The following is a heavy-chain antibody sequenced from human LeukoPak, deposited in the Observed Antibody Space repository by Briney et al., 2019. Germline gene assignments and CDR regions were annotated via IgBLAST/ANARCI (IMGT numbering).Heavy chain of an antibody. CDR2: MRFDGINK. V-gene: IGHV3-30*02. CDR3: AKDHRSTTGVYYFDY. Sequence: GGSLRLSCAASGFTFSTYGMHWVRQAPGKGLEWVAFMRFDGINKYYADSVKGRVTISRDNSKNTLYLQMNSLRAEDTAVYYCAKDHRSTTGVYYFDYWGQGTLVTVSS. J-gene: IGHJ4*02. CDR1: GFTFSTYG. D-gene: IGHD3-16*02.